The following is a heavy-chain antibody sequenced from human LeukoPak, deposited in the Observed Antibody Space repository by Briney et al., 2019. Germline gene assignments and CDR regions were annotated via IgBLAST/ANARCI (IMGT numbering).Heavy chain of an antibody. CDR1: GFTFSSYS. D-gene: IGHD6-13*01. V-gene: IGHV3-48*04. CDR3: ASWYSSSWYKGDY. CDR2: ISSSSSTI. Sequence: GGSLRLSCAASGFTFSSYSMNWVRQAPGKGLEWVSSISSSSSTIYYADSVKGRFTISRDNAENSLYLQMNSLRAEDTAVYYCASWYSSSWYKGDYWGQETLVTVSS. J-gene: IGHJ4*02.